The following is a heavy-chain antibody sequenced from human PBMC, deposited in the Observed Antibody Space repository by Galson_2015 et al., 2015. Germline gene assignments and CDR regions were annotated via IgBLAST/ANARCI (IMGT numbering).Heavy chain of an antibody. V-gene: IGHV5-51*01. Sequence: QSGAEVKKPGESLKISCKGSGYRFTRYWIGWVRQMPGKGLEWMGIIYPGDSDTRYSPSFQGQVTISADKSISTAYLQWSSLKASDTAMYYCARRIAVAGTGYYGMDVWGQGTTVTVSS. D-gene: IGHD6-19*01. CDR1: GYRFTRYW. J-gene: IGHJ6*02. CDR3: ARRIAVAGTGYYGMDV. CDR2: IYPGDSDT.